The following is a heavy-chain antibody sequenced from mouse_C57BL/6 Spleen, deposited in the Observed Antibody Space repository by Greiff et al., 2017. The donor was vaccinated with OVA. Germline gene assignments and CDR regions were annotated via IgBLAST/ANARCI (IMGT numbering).Heavy chain of an antibody. V-gene: IGHV1-82*01. D-gene: IGHD2-4*01. CDR1: GYAFSSSW. CDR2: IYPGDGDT. Sequence: VQLQQSGPELVKPGASVKISCKASGYAFSSSWMNWVKQRPGKGLEWIGRIYPGDGDTNYNGKFKGKATLTADKSSSTAYMQLSSLTSEDSAVYFCARDYYDYPYAMDYWGQGTSVTVSS. J-gene: IGHJ4*01. CDR3: ARDYYDYPYAMDY.